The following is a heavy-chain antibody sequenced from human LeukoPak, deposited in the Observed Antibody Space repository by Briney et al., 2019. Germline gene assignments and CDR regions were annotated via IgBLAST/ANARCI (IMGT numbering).Heavy chain of an antibody. CDR3: ARRGKRWVGYFDY. J-gene: IGHJ4*02. CDR2: IYYSGST. CDR1: GDSISSSSSY. Sequence: SETLSLTCTVSGDSISSSSSYWGWIRQPPGEGLEWIGSIYYSGSTYYNTSLKSRVTISVDTSKNQFSLRLNSVTAADTAVYFCARRGKRWVGYFDYWGQGTLVTVSS. V-gene: IGHV4-39*01. D-gene: IGHD5-24*01.